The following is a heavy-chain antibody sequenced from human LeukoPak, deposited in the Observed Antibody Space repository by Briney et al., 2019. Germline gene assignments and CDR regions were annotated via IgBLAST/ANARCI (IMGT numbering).Heavy chain of an antibody. CDR1: GFSFSTHN. D-gene: IGHD3-10*01. Sequence: GGSQRLSCSASGFSFSTHNMHWVRQAPGKGLEFVSGITSDGENTDYLDFVKGRFTITRDNSKNTLYLHMTSLRPEDTAVYFCVKGRYGTGWDFWGPGTLVIVS. CDR2: ITSDGENT. CDR3: VKGRYGTGWDF. J-gene: IGHJ4*02. V-gene: IGHV3-64D*06.